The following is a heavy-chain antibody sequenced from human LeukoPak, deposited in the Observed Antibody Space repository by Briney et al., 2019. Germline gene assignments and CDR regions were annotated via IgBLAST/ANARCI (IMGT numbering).Heavy chain of an antibody. Sequence: SEALSLTCTVSGGSISGYFWSWIRQPPGEGLQFIGYIYYTGTASYNPSLNSRVTMSVDTSKNQFSLKVSSVTAADTAVYYCAKFATVAVPNWLDFWGQGTLVTVSS. D-gene: IGHD4-11*01. V-gene: IGHV4-59*01. CDR2: IYYTGTA. CDR1: GGSISGYF. J-gene: IGHJ5*01. CDR3: AKFATVAVPNWLDF.